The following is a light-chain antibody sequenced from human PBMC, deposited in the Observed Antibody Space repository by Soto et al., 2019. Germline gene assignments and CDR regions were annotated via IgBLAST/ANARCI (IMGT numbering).Light chain of an antibody. J-gene: IGLJ2*01. Sequence: QSALTQPASVSGSPGRSITISCTGTSTDIGTYNSVSWYQHHPGKAPKLLIFEVIDRPSGVSDRFSGSKSGNTASLTISSLQFEDEADYYCCSYTPTYTLVFGGGTKLIVL. CDR3: CSYTPTYTLV. CDR1: STDIGTYNS. V-gene: IGLV2-14*01. CDR2: EVI.